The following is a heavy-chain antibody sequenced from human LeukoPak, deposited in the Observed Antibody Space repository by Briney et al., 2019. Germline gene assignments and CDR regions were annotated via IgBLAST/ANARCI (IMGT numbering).Heavy chain of an antibody. CDR3: ARADCTNGVCQLDY. J-gene: IGHJ4*02. CDR2: ISYDGSNK. D-gene: IGHD2-8*01. V-gene: IGHV3-30*01. Sequence: GGSLRLSCAASGFTFSSYAMHWVRQAPGKGLEWVAVISYDGSNKYYADSVKDRFTISRDNSKNTLYLQMNSLRAEDTAVYYCARADCTNGVCQLDYWGQGTLVTVSS. CDR1: GFTFSSYA.